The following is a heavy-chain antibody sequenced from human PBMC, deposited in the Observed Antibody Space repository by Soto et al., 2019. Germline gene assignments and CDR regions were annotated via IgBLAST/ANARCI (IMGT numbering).Heavy chain of an antibody. J-gene: IGHJ4*02. CDR1: GGSFSGYY. CDR3: ARTPTYTSSWNYPFDY. V-gene: IGHV4-34*01. CDR2: INHSGST. Sequence: SETLSLTCAVFGGSFSGYYWSWIRQSPGKGLEWIGEINHSGSTNYNPSLKSRVTISVDTSKNQFSLKLGSVTAADTAVYYCARTPTYTSSWNYPFDYWGQGTLVTVSS. D-gene: IGHD6-13*01.